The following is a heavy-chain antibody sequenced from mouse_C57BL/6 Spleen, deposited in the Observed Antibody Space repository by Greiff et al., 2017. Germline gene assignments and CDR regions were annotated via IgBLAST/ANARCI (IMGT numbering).Heavy chain of an antibody. V-gene: IGHV8-12*01. CDR1: GFSLSTSGMG. D-gene: IGHD1-1*01. J-gene: IGHJ2*01. CDR2: IYWDDDK. Sequence: QVTLKESGPGLLQPSQSLSLSCSFSGFSLSTSGMGVSWIRQPSGKGLEWLAHIYWDDDKRYNPSLKSLLTSSKDTSRNQVFLKITSVDTADTATYYCARRGLLRSYFDYWGQGTTLTVSS. CDR3: ARRGLLRSYFDY.